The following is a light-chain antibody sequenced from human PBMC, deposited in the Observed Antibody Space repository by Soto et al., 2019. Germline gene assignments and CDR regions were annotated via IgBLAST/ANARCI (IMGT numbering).Light chain of an antibody. CDR2: DAS. Sequence: DIQMTQSPSSLSASVGDRVTITCQASQNINNYLNWYQQKPGRAPKLLIYDASSLRSGVPSRFSGSGYGTDFTLTINNLQPEDFATYYCQQTHAVPLTFGQGTRLEIK. CDR1: QNINNY. CDR3: QQTHAVPLT. V-gene: IGKV1-39*01. J-gene: IGKJ5*01.